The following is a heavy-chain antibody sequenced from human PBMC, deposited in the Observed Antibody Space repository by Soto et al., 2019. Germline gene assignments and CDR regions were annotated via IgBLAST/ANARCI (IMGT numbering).Heavy chain of an antibody. Sequence: PGGSLRLSCAASGFTFTNYGMHWVRQAPGKGLEWVAVIWSDGSNKYYADSVKGRFTISKDNSQNTLYLQMNSLRPEDTAVYYCTRDPYSGGRYYFDSWGQGXLVTVYS. D-gene: IGHD1-26*01. J-gene: IGHJ4*02. V-gene: IGHV3-33*01. CDR2: IWSDGSNK. CDR1: GFTFTNYG. CDR3: TRDPYSGGRYYFDS.